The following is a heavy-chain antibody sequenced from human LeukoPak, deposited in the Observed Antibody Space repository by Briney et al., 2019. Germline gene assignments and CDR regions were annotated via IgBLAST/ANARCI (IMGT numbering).Heavy chain of an antibody. CDR2: IWNDGSNK. CDR1: GFTFSSYG. CDR3: ARDGGDGYNLDY. J-gene: IGHJ4*02. D-gene: IGHD5-24*01. V-gene: IGHV3-33*01. Sequence: GGSLRLSCAASGFTFSSYGMHWIRQAPGEGLEWVAVIWNDGSNKYYADSVKGRFTISRDNSKNTLYLQMNSLRAEDTAVYYCARDGGDGYNLDYWGQGTLVTVSS.